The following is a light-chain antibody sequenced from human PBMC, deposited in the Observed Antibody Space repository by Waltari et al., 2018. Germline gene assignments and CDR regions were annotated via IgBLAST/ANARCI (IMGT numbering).Light chain of an antibody. CDR2: EAS. CDR3: QQYNRWPPIT. Sequence: EVVMTQSPATLSLFPGERVTLSCRASQSIASNLAWYQQNPAQAPRLLIYEASTRATGISARFRGSGSGAEFTLTISSLQSEDSAVYYCQQYNRWPPITFGQGTRLEIK. V-gene: IGKV3-15*01. CDR1: QSIASN. J-gene: IGKJ5*01.